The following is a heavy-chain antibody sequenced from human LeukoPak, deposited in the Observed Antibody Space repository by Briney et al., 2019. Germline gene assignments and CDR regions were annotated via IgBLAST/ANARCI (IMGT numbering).Heavy chain of an antibody. V-gene: IGHV5-51*01. CDR1: GFSFTNYW. CDR3: ARGYCSGDPCYLDY. Sequence: GESLKISCKGSGFSFTNYWIGWVRQMPGKGLEWMGTNYPVDFDTRYSPSFQGQVTISADKSISTAYLQWSSLKASDTAMYYCARGYCSGDPCYLDYWGQGTLVTVSS. J-gene: IGHJ4*02. D-gene: IGHD2-15*01. CDR2: NYPVDFDT.